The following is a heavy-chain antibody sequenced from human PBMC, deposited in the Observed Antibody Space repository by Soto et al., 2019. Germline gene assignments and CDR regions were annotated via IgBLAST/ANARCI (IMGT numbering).Heavy chain of an antibody. CDR1: GGSISSSSYY. D-gene: IGHD3-16*02. CDR3: ARQAVETYYDYIWGSYRP. J-gene: IGHJ5*02. CDR2: IYYSGST. V-gene: IGHV4-39*01. Sequence: QLQLQESGPGLVKPSETLSLTCTVSGGSISSSSYYWGWIRQSPGKGLEWIGSIYYSGSTYYNPSLKSRVTISVDTSKNQFSLKLSSVTAADTAVYYCARQAVETYYDYIWGSYRPWGQGTLVTVSS.